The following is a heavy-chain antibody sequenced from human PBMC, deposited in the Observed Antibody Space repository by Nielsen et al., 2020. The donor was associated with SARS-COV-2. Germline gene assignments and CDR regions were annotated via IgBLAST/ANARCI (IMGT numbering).Heavy chain of an antibody. CDR3: ARQVVVPAAKGKVPFDY. D-gene: IGHD2-2*01. CDR2: INHSGST. J-gene: IGHJ4*02. V-gene: IGHV4-34*01. Sequence: WIRQPPGKGLEWIGEINHSGSTNYNPSLKSRVTISVDTSKNQFSLKLSSVIAADTAVYYCARQVVVPAAKGKVPFDYWGQGTLVTVSS.